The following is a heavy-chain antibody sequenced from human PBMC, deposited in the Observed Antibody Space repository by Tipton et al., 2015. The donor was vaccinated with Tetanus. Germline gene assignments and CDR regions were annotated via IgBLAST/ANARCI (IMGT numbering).Heavy chain of an antibody. CDR3: ARDQARGARGWNYFDY. V-gene: IGHV4-39*02. Sequence: TLSLTCTVSGGSIRGGTFYWGWIRQPPGKGLEWIGSIYESGDTYYIPSLKSRVTISVDTSKNQFSLNLNSMAAADTGVYYCARDQARGARGWNYFDYWSQGSLVTVSS. CDR1: GGSIRGGTFY. J-gene: IGHJ4*02. D-gene: IGHD1-26*01. CDR2: IYESGDT.